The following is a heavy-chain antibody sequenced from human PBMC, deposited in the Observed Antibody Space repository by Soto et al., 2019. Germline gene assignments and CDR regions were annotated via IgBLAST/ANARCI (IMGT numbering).Heavy chain of an antibody. V-gene: IGHV3-74*01. Sequence: EVQLVQSGGGSVQPGGSLRLSCVASGFTFTNYWMHWVRQVPGKGLVWVSRIDGVGTGTSYADSVRGRFTISRDNAEKTSQLQMNSLGAEDTAVYCCRTGFAYWGHGKGVTVSS. J-gene: IGHJ1*01. CDR3: RTGFAY. CDR1: GFTFTNYW. D-gene: IGHD1-1*01. CDR2: IDGVGTGT.